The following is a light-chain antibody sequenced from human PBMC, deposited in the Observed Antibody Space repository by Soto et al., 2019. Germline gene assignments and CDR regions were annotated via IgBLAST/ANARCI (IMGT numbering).Light chain of an antibody. CDR3: QLAFNTPPWT. V-gene: IGKV1-39*01. J-gene: IGKJ1*01. Sequence: DIHMTQSPSSLSASVGDTVTITCRASQNIDMYLNWYQQKPGKAPRVLISGASNLQSGVPSRFSGSGSGTDSTLYISSLQSEGFASYFWQLAFNTPPWTFGQGKKVEV. CDR2: GAS. CDR1: QNIDMY.